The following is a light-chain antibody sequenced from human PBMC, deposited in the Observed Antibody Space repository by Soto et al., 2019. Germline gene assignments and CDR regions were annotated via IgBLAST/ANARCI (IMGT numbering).Light chain of an antibody. Sequence: EVVMTQSPATLSVSPGERATLSCRASQSVSRNLAWYQQRPGRAPRLLIYDASTRATNIPTRFSGSGSGTAFTLTISSLQSADFAVYYCQQYNHWPLYTFGQGTKLAIK. CDR3: QQYNHWPLYT. J-gene: IGKJ2*01. CDR2: DAS. CDR1: QSVSRN. V-gene: IGKV3-15*01.